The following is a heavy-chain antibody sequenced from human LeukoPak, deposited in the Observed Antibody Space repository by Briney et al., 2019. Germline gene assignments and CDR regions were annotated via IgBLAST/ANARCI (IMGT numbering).Heavy chain of an antibody. V-gene: IGHV4-38-2*01. D-gene: IGHD2-2*01. CDR1: RYFISSGYY. CDR2: VSHSGST. CDR3: ASTALGHCTTSSCPDY. Sequence: SETLSLTCAVSRYFISSGYYWGWIRQPPGKGLEWIGGVSHSGSTFYTPSLKSRVTISVDPSRNQFSLKLSSLSAAYTALYYCASTALGHCTTSSCPDYWGPGTLVTVSS. J-gene: IGHJ4*02.